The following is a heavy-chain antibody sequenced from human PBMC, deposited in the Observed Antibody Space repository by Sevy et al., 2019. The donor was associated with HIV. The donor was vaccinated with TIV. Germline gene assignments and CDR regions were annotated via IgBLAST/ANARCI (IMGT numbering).Heavy chain of an antibody. Sequence: ASVKVSCKASGGTFSSYAISWVRQAPGQGLEWMGGIIPIFGTANYAQKFQGRVTITADESTSTAYMELSSLRSEDTAVYYCAGARITIFGVVIDLSYYYYGMDVWGQGTTVTVSS. J-gene: IGHJ6*02. CDR2: IIPIFGTA. D-gene: IGHD3-3*01. V-gene: IGHV1-69*13. CDR3: AGARITIFGVVIDLSYYYYGMDV. CDR1: GGTFSSYA.